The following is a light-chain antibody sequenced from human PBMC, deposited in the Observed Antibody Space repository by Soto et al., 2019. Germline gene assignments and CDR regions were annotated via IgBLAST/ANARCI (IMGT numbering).Light chain of an antibody. CDR3: SSYTSSSTLV. CDR1: SSDVGGYNY. J-gene: IGLJ2*01. V-gene: IGLV2-14*01. Sequence: QSALTQPASVSGSPGQSITISCTGTSSDVGGYNYGSWYQKHRGKAPKLMIYAVSNRPSGVPTRCSGSKSGNTASLTISGIKAEDEADYYCSSYTSSSTLVFGGGTKLTVL. CDR2: AVS.